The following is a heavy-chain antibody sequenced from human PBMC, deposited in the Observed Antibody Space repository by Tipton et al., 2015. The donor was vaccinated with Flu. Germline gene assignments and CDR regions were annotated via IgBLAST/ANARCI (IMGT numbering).Heavy chain of an antibody. Sequence: TLSLTCTVSGGSISSYYWSWIRQPPGKGLEWIGYIYYSGSTNYNPSLKSRVTISVDTSKNQFSLQRSSVTAADTAVYYCAREGSGWYRNWFAPWGQGTLVTVSS. V-gene: IGHV4-59*01. CDR1: GGSISSYY. D-gene: IGHD6-19*01. CDR3: AREGSGWYRNWFAP. CDR2: IYYSGST. J-gene: IGHJ5*02.